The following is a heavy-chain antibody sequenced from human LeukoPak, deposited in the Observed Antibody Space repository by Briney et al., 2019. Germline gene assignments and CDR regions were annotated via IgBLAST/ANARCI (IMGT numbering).Heavy chain of an antibody. V-gene: IGHV4-34*01. J-gene: IGHJ5*02. Sequence: KASETLSLTCAVYGGSFSGYYWSWIRQPPGKGLEWIGEINHSGSTNYNPSLKSRVTISVDTSKSQFSLKLSSVTAADTAVYYCAARRGYYYDSSGYHWGQGTLVTVSS. CDR3: AARRGYYYDSSGYH. CDR2: INHSGST. D-gene: IGHD3-22*01. CDR1: GGSFSGYY.